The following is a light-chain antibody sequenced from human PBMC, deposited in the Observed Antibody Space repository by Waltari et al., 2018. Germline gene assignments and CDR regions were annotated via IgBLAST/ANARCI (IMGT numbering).Light chain of an antibody. CDR1: QSVSSN. V-gene: IGKV3-15*01. J-gene: IGKJ1*01. Sequence: IVLTPSPATLSVSPGETATLPCRASQSVSSNLAWYQQNPGQAPRLLLHGAATRATGIPARFSCSGSGTEFTLTISSLQSEDFAVYYCQQYNNWPRRTFGQGTKVEIK. CDR2: GAA. CDR3: QQYNNWPRRT.